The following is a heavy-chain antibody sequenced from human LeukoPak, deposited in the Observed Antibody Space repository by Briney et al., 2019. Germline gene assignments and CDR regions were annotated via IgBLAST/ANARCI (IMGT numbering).Heavy chain of an antibody. Sequence: LTGGSLRLSCAASGFTFSSYAMHWVRQAPGKGLEWVAVISYDGSNKYYADSVKGRFTISRDTSKNTLYLQVNSLRAEDTAIYYCARGGGYYPIDYWGQGTLVTVSS. V-gene: IGHV3-30*14. CDR1: GFTFSSYA. CDR3: ARGGGYYPIDY. J-gene: IGHJ4*02. CDR2: ISYDGSNK. D-gene: IGHD1-26*01.